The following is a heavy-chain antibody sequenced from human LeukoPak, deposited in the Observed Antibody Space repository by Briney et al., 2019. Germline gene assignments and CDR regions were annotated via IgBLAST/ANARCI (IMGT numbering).Heavy chain of an antibody. D-gene: IGHD6-13*01. V-gene: IGHV4-59*08. CDR3: ARHGSSYSFDC. CDR1: GGSISGYY. Sequence: SETLSLTCTVSGGSISGYYWSWIRQPPGKGLEWIDYITYSGNTNYNPSLKSRVTMSVDTSKNQFSLRLSSVTAADTAVYYCARHGSSYSFDCWGQGTLVTVSS. J-gene: IGHJ4*02. CDR2: ITYSGNT.